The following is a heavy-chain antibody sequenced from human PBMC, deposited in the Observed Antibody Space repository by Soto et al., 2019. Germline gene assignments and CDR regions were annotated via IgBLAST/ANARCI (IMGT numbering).Heavy chain of an antibody. CDR1: GFTFSSYA. V-gene: IGHV3-64D*06. CDR2: ISSNGGST. Sequence: PGGSLSLSYSASGFTFSSYAMHWVRQAPGKGLEYVSAISSNGGSTYYADSVKGRFTISRDNSKNTLYLQMSSLRAEDTAVYYCTRDASRDSSARGWFDPWGPGTLVTVSS. CDR3: TRDASRDSSARGWFDP. D-gene: IGHD6-13*01. J-gene: IGHJ5*02.